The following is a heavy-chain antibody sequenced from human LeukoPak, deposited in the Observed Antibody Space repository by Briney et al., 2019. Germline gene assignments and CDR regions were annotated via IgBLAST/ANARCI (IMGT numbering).Heavy chain of an antibody. D-gene: IGHD6-6*01. CDR3: ARQREYSSSSPCDY. J-gene: IGHJ4*02. CDR2: IYYSGST. CDR1: GGSISSYY. V-gene: IGHV4-59*01. Sequence: SETLSLTCTVSGGSISSYYWSWIRQPPGKGLEWIGYIYYSGSTTYNTPLKSRVTIPVATSKTQFSLKLSSVTAADTVVYYCARQREYSSSSPCDYWGQGTLVTVSS.